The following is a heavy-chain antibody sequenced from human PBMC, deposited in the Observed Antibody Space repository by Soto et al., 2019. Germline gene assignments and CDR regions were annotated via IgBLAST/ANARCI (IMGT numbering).Heavy chain of an antibody. CDR3: ARGGLPSGLYYYYGMDV. CDR2: IYSGGST. D-gene: IGHD1-26*01. CDR1: GFTVSSNY. Sequence: EVQLVESGGGLIQPGGSLRLSCAASGFTVSSNYMSWVRQAPGKGLEWVSVIYSGGSTYYADSVKGRFTISRDNSKNTLYLQMNSLRAEDTAVYYCARGGLPSGLYYYYGMDVWGQGTTVTVSS. J-gene: IGHJ6*02. V-gene: IGHV3-53*01.